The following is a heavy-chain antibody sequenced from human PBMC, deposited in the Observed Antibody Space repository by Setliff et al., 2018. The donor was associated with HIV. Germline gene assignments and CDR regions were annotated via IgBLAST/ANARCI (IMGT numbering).Heavy chain of an antibody. D-gene: IGHD2-2*02. CDR2: IHDSGVT. CDR1: GSSIISGDHH. Sequence: SETLSLTCDVSGSSIISGDHHWGWIRQPPGRGLEWLGAIHDSGVTYYNPSLKSRITLLVDTPKNQFSLKLTSVTAADTAVYYCARSYCSRTSCYRSPPDAFDIWGQGTMVTVSS. CDR3: ARSYCSRTSCYRSPPDAFDI. V-gene: IGHV4-38-2*01. J-gene: IGHJ3*02.